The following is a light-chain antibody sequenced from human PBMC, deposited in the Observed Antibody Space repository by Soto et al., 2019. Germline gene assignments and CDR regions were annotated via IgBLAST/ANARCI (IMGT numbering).Light chain of an antibody. J-gene: IGLJ1*01. Sequence: QSVLTQSPSASASLGASVKFTCTLSSGHSSYAIAWHQQQPEKGPRYLMKLNSDGSHSKGDGLPDRFSGSSSGAERYLTISLLQSEDEADYYCQTWGTGIHVFGTGTKLTVL. CDR1: SGHSSYA. CDR3: QTWGTGIHV. V-gene: IGLV4-69*01. CDR2: LNSDGSH.